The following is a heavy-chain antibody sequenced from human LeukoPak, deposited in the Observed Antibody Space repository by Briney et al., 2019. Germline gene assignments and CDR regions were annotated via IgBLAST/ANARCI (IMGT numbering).Heavy chain of an antibody. V-gene: IGHV4-34*01. D-gene: IGHD6-19*01. CDR2: INHSGST. J-gene: IGHJ4*02. Sequence: PSETLFLACAVYRVSFSGYYWSWIRQPPGKGLEWIGEINHSGSTNYNPSLKSRVTISVDTSKNQFSLKLSSVTAADTAVYYCARGRYSSGWYSYYFDYWGQGTLVTVSS. CDR1: RVSFSGYY. CDR3: ARGRYSSGWYSYYFDY.